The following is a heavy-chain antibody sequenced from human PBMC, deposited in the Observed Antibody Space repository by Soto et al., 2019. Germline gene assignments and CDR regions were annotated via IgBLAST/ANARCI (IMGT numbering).Heavy chain of an antibody. V-gene: IGHV4-39*01. J-gene: IGHJ5*02. Sequence: PSETLSLTCTVSGGSISSSSYYWGWIRQPPGKGLEWIGSIYHSGSTYYNPSLKSRVTISVDTSKNQFSLKLSSVTAADTAVYYCARHKLWFGETRFDPWGQGTLVTVSS. CDR3: ARHKLWFGETRFDP. CDR2: IYHSGST. D-gene: IGHD3-10*01. CDR1: GGSISSSSYY.